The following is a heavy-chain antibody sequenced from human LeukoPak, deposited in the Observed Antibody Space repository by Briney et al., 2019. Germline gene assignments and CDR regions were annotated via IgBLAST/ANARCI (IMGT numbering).Heavy chain of an antibody. D-gene: IGHD3-3*01. Sequence: SQTLSLTCTVSGGSISSGGYYWSWIRQHPGKGLEWIGYIYYSGSTYYNPSLKSRVTISVDTSKNQFSLKLSSVTAADTAVYYCARVSKKQGSGKLRFLEWSPYYYYMDVWGKGTTVTVSS. V-gene: IGHV4-31*03. CDR3: ARVSKKQGSGKLRFLEWSPYYYYMDV. CDR2: IYYSGST. CDR1: GGSISSGGYY. J-gene: IGHJ6*03.